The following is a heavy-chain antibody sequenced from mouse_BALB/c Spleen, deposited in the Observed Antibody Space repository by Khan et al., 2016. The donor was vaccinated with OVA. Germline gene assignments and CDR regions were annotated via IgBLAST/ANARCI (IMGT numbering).Heavy chain of an antibody. D-gene: IGHD2-10*01. CDR1: GYTFTNYG. J-gene: IGHJ4*01. CDR2: INTYTGEP. Sequence: QIQLVQSGPELKKPGETVKISCKASGYTFTNYGMNWVKQSPGKALMWMGWINTYTGEPTYADDFKGRFAFSLETSASTAYLQINSLINEDTATYFCARPPYFSDTLAYWGQGTSVSVSS. CDR3: ARPPYFSDTLAY. V-gene: IGHV9-3-1*01.